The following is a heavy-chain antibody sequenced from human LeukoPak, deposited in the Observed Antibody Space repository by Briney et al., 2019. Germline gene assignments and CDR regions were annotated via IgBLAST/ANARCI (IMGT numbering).Heavy chain of an antibody. CDR1: GYTFTGYY. J-gene: IGHJ4*02. D-gene: IGHD3-10*01. CDR3: ARDPSKTYVGTEFDY. Sequence: GASVKVSCKASGYTFTGYYMHWVRQAPGQGLEWMGWINPNSGGTNYAQKFQGRVTMTRDTSISTAYMELSRLRSDDTAVYYCARDPSKTYVGTEFDYWGQGTLVTVSS. V-gene: IGHV1-2*02. CDR2: INPNSGGT.